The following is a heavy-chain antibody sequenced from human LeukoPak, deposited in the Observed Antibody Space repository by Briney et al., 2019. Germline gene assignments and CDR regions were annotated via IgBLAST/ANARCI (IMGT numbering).Heavy chain of an antibody. Sequence: SETLSLTCTVSGGSISSSSYYWGWIRQPPGKGLEWIGSIYYSGSTYYNPSLKSRVTISVDTSKNQFSLKLSSVTAADTAVYYCARGDAAAGALDLWGRGTLVTVSS. CDR2: IYYSGST. D-gene: IGHD6-13*01. CDR1: GGSISSSSYY. V-gene: IGHV4-39*07. J-gene: IGHJ2*01. CDR3: ARGDAAAGALDL.